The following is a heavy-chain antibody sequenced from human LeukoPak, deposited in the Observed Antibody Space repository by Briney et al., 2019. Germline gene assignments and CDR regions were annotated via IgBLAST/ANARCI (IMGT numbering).Heavy chain of an antibody. J-gene: IGHJ4*02. CDR2: ISSSSSSI. Sequence: GGSLRLSCAASGFMFRSYSMNWVRQAPGKGLEWVSSISSSSSSIYYSDSVKGRFTIFRDNAKNSLFLEMNSLRADDTAVYYCARGPPFDYWGQGTLVTASS. V-gene: IGHV3-21*06. CDR3: ARGPPFDY. CDR1: GFMFRSYS.